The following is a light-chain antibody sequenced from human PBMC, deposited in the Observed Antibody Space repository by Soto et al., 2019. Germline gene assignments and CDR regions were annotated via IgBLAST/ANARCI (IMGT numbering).Light chain of an antibody. CDR3: QFYDSSLSGYV. Sequence: QSVLTQRPSVSGAPGQRVTISCTGSSSNIGAGYDVHWYQQLPGTAPKLLIYGNSNRPSGVPDRFSGSKSGTSASLAITGLQAEDEADYYCQFYDSSLSGYVFGTGTKLTVL. V-gene: IGLV1-40*01. CDR2: GNS. J-gene: IGLJ1*01. CDR1: SSNIGAGYD.